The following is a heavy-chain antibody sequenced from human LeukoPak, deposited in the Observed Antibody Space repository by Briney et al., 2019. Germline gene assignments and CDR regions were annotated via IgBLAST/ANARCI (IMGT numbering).Heavy chain of an antibody. V-gene: IGHV4-39*01. D-gene: IGHD2-2*01. CDR3: AKLTCSSTFCPLDY. J-gene: IGHJ4*02. CDR2: VSYSGTT. CDR1: GGSISSSSFF. Sequence: PSETLSLTCTVSGGSISSSSFFWAWIRQPPGKGLEWIGTVSYSGTTYYSPSLKSRVTISVDTSKNQFSLRLTSVTAADTALYYCAKLTCSSTFCPLDYWGQGTLVTVSS.